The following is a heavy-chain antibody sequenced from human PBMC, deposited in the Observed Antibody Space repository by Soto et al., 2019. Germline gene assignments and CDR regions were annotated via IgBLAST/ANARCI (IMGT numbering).Heavy chain of an antibody. CDR3: VSWVSAHFDN. CDR2: IDYSGTNT. V-gene: IGHV3-23*05. CDR1: GFTLDNG. Sequence: GGSLRLSCAASGFTLDNGMTWVRQAPGKGLEWISTIDYSGTNTHYADSVKGRFTISRDKSRNTVALQMSNLRAEDTALYYCVSWVSAHFDNWGQGTLVTVSS. J-gene: IGHJ4*02. D-gene: IGHD2-8*01.